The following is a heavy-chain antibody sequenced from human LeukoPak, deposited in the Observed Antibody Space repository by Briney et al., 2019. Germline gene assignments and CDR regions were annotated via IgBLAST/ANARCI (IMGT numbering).Heavy chain of an antibody. Sequence: GGSLRLSCAASGFTFSAYAMTWVRQPPGKGLEWVSGICGDDGRTYYGDSVKGRFTISRDNSKNALYLQMNSLRVEDTAVYYCAKSPGGSCYSVYDYWGQGTLVTVSS. CDR3: AKSPGGSCYSVYDY. CDR2: ICGDDGRT. J-gene: IGHJ4*02. CDR1: GFTFSAYA. D-gene: IGHD2-15*01. V-gene: IGHV3-23*01.